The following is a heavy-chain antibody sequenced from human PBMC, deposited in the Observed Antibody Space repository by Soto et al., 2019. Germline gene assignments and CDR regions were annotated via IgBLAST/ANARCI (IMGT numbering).Heavy chain of an antibody. J-gene: IGHJ4*02. CDR2: IHSSGDS. V-gene: IGHV4-59*01. CDR1: DGSISSYY. D-gene: IGHD7-27*01. CDR3: ARGGGLTPNFDY. Sequence: QVQLQESGPGLVKPSETLSLTCTVSDGSISSYYWSWIRQPPGKGLEWIGYIHSSGDSNYNPSLKSRVTASADTSKNQFSLKLNSVTAADTAVYYCARGGGLTPNFDYWGQGNLVTVSS.